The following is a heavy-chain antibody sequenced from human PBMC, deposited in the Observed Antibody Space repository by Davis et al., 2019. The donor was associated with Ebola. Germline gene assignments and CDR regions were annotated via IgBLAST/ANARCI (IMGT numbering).Heavy chain of an antibody. CDR2: ISYDGNNK. D-gene: IGHD3-22*01. CDR1: GFSFSNYA. J-gene: IGHJ3*02. Sequence: GGSLRLSCVASGFSFSNYALHWVRQAPGRGPEWVAIISYDGNNKYYADYAESVRGRFTVSRDNSKNTLSLQMNSLRPEDTALYYCARARAYYDADAFDIWGQGTMVTVSS. CDR3: ARARAYYDADAFDI. V-gene: IGHV3-30*04.